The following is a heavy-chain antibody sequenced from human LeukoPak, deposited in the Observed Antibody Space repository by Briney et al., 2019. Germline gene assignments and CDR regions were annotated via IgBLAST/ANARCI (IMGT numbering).Heavy chain of an antibody. CDR2: ISAYNGNT. CDR3: ARGREIIAAAGRYYYMDV. Sequence: ASVKVSCKASGYTFTSYGISWVRQAPGQGLEWMGWISAYNGNTNYAQKLQGRVTMTTDTSTSTAYMELRSLRSDDTAVYYCARGREIIAAAGRYYYMDVWGKGTTVTVSS. D-gene: IGHD6-13*01. V-gene: IGHV1-18*01. CDR1: GYTFTSYG. J-gene: IGHJ6*03.